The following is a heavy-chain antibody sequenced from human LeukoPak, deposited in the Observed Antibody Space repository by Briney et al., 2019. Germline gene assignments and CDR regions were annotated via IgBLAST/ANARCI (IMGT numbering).Heavy chain of an antibody. Sequence: SETLSLTYTVSGGSISSYYWSWIRQPPGKGLEWIGYIYYSGSTNYNPSLESRVTLSIDTSKNQFSLKLSSVTAADTAVYYCARGGRKYCAGDCYTVDYWGQGTLVTVSS. CDR2: IYYSGST. J-gene: IGHJ4*02. CDR3: ARGGRKYCAGDCYTVDY. CDR1: GGSISSYY. V-gene: IGHV4-59*12. D-gene: IGHD2-21*02.